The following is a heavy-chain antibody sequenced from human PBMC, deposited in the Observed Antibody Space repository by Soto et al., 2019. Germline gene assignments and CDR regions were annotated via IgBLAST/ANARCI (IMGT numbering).Heavy chain of an antibody. CDR2: MNRDGTNI. V-gene: IGHV3-74*01. Sequence: EVQLVESGGGLVHPVWSLRLSCAASEFTFNVYWVHWVRQAPGKGLVWVAHMNRDGTNINYADSVKGRFTISRDHAKNALYLQMNSLRVEDTAVYYCVRDRGQPDAFDIWGQGTVVTVSA. D-gene: IGHD1-1*01. CDR1: EFTFNVYW. J-gene: IGHJ3*02. CDR3: VRDRGQPDAFDI.